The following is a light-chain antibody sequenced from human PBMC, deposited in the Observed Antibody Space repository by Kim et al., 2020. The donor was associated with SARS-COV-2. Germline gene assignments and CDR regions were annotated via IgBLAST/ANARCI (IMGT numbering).Light chain of an antibody. Sequence: EIVLTQSPGTLSLSPGERATLSCRASHSVSSIYLAWYQQKPGQAPRLLSYGASSRATGIPDRFSGSGSGTDFTLTISRLEPEDFAVYYCQQYGSSPWTFGQGTKVDIK. CDR3: QQYGSSPWT. J-gene: IGKJ1*01. CDR1: HSVSSIY. CDR2: GAS. V-gene: IGKV3-20*01.